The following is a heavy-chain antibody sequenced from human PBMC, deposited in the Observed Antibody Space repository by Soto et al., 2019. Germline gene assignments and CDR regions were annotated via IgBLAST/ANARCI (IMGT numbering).Heavy chain of an antibody. CDR3: ARTYYDTLTGYLVDY. CDR2: IYYNGNT. J-gene: IGHJ4*02. D-gene: IGHD3-9*01. V-gene: IGHV4-30-4*01. Sequence: SETLSLTCTVSGGSISSGDYYWSWIRQPPGKGLEWIGYIYYNGNTYYNPSLKSRVTMSPDTSKNQFSLKLTSVTAADTAVYYCARTYYDTLTGYLVDYWGQGTLVTVSS. CDR1: GGSISSGDYY.